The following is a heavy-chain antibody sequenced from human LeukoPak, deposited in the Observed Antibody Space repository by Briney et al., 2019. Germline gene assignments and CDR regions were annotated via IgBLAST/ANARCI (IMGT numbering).Heavy chain of an antibody. CDR1: GFDFKTYE. D-gene: IGHD3-10*01. V-gene: IGHV3-48*03. CDR3: ASELWFGESNALDT. J-gene: IGHJ3*02. CDR2: ISGKNTI. Sequence: GGSLRLSCAASGFDFKTYEMNWVRQAPGKGLEWISYISGKNTINYADSVKGRFTISRDNTKNSLYLQMNSLRAEDTAVYYCASELWFGESNALDTWGQGTVVTVSP.